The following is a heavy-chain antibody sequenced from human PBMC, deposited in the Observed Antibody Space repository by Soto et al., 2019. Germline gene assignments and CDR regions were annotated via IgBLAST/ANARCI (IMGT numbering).Heavy chain of an antibody. CDR3: AGRARGILTGYSLDY. J-gene: IGHJ4*02. V-gene: IGHV3-23*01. CDR2: ISGSGGST. Sequence: GGSLRLSCAVSGFTFSSYAMGWVRQAPGKGLEWVSVISGSGGSTYYADSVKGRFTVSADNSKSTLYLQMNSLRAKDTAVYYCAGRARGILTGYSLDYWGQGTLVTVSS. CDR1: GFTFSSYA. D-gene: IGHD3-9*01.